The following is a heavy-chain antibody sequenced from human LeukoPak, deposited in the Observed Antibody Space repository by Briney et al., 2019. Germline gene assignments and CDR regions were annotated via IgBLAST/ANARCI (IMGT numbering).Heavy chain of an antibody. CDR2: IWYDGSNK. D-gene: IGHD3-22*01. CDR1: GFTFSSYG. J-gene: IGHJ6*02. V-gene: IGHV3-30*02. CDR3: AKVWHYDSSGYPSYYYYYGMDV. Sequence: GGSLRLSCAASGFTFSSYGMHWVRQAPGKGLEWVAVIWYDGSNKYYADSVKGRFTISRDNSKNTLYLQMNSLRAEDTAVYYCAKVWHYDSSGYPSYYYYYGMDVWGQGTTVTVSS.